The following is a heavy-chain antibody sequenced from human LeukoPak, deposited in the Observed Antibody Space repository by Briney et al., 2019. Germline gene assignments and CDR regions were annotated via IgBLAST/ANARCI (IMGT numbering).Heavy chain of an antibody. CDR1: GGSISSSSYY. CDR3: ARTEGNYYYYYMDV. Sequence: PSETLSLTCTVSGGSISSSSYYWGWIRQPPGKGLEWIGSIYYSGSTYYNPSLKSRVTISVDTSKNQFSLKLSSVTAADTAVYYCARTEGNYYYYYMDVWGKGTTVTISS. CDR2: IYYSGST. J-gene: IGHJ6*03. V-gene: IGHV4-39*07.